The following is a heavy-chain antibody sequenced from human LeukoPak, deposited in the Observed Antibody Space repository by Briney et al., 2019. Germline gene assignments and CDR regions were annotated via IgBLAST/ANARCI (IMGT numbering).Heavy chain of an antibody. CDR1: GFTFSSYA. D-gene: IGHD3-22*01. CDR3: ARTINYYDSSGPFDY. J-gene: IGHJ4*01. CDR2: ISYDGSNK. V-gene: IGHV3-30*04. Sequence: GRSLRLSCAASGFTFSSYAMHWVRQAPGKGLEWVAVISYDGSNKYYADAVKGRFTIYRDNCKNTLYLQMNSLRAEDTAVYYCARTINYYDSSGPFDYWGQGTLVTVSS.